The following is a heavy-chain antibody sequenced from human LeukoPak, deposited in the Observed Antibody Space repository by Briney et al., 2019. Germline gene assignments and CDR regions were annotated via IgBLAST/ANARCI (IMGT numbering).Heavy chain of an antibody. D-gene: IGHD3-22*01. V-gene: IGHV1-2*02. Sequence: ASVKVSCKASGYTFTGYYMHWVRQAPGQGLEWMGWINPNSGGTSYAQKFQGRVTMTRDTSISTAYMELSRLRSDDTAVYYCARGGWKEWLLLRNWGQGTLVTVSS. J-gene: IGHJ4*02. CDR3: ARGGWKEWLLLRN. CDR1: GYTFTGYY. CDR2: INPNSGGT.